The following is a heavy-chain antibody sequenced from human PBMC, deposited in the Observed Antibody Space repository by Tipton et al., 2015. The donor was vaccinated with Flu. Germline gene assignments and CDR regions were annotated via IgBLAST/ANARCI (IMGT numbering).Heavy chain of an antibody. D-gene: IGHD1-1*01. CDR2: ISRSSTYI. CDR1: GFPFSSYS. V-gene: IGHV3-21*01. J-gene: IGHJ4*02. CDR3: VYWTGDY. Sequence: SLRLSCTASGFPFSSYSMNWVRQAPGKGLEWVASISRSSTYIYYADSVEGRLTISRDDARNSVYLQMNSLRADDTAVYYCVYWTGDYWGQGTLVTVSS.